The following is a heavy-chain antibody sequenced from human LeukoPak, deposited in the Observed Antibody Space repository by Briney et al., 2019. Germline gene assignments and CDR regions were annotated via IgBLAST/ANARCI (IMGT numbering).Heavy chain of an antibody. J-gene: IGHJ5*02. Sequence: SQTLSLTCTVSGGSISSGSNNWSWIRQPAGKGLEWIGRIYTSGSTNYNPSLKSRVTISVDTDKNQFSLKLSSVTAADTAVYYCARGPGAMIFLRSWGQGTLVTVSS. CDR1: GGSISSGSNN. CDR3: ARGPGAMIFLRS. CDR2: IYTSGST. D-gene: IGHD3-22*01. V-gene: IGHV4-61*02.